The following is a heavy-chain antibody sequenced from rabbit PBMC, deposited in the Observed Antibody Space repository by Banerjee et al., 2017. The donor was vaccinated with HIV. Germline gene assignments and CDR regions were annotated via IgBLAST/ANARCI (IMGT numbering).Heavy chain of an antibody. J-gene: IGHJ4*01. D-gene: IGHD2-1*01. CDR1: GFTISSSYY. CDR3: ARGGGYGGYNL. Sequence: QEQLVESGGGLVQPEGSLALTCKASGFTISSSYYMCWVRQAPGKGLEWIGCIYAGSGSTYYATWAKGRFTISKTSSTTVTLQMTSLTAADTATYFCARGGGYGGYNLWGQGTLVTVS. CDR2: IYAGSGST. V-gene: IGHV1S45*01.